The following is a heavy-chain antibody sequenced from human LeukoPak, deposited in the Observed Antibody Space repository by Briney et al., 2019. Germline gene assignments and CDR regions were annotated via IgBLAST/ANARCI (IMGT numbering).Heavy chain of an antibody. CDR2: INGDGSST. V-gene: IGHV3-74*01. J-gene: IGHJ3*01. Sequence: AGGSLRLSCAASGFTFSSHGMSWVRQAPGKGLVWLSHINGDGSSTNYADSVKGRFTISRDNAKNTLYLQMNSLRADDTAVYYCARVFGQWLVSFDVWGRGTMVTVSS. D-gene: IGHD6-19*01. CDR3: ARVFGQWLVSFDV. CDR1: GFTFSSHG.